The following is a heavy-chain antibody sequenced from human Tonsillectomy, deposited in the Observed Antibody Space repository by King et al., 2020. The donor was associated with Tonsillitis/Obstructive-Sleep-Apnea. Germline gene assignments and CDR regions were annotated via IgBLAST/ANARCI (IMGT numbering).Heavy chain of an antibody. D-gene: IGHD6-19*01. CDR3: ARDIGVAGTPGSPPFDP. Sequence: QLVQSGAEVKKPGASVKVSCKASGYTFTSYYFHWVRQAPGQGLEWMGIINPSGGGTSYAQGFQGRVTMTRDTSTSTVYMELSSLRSEDTALYYCARDIGVAGTPGSPPFDPWGQGTLVTVSS. J-gene: IGHJ5*02. V-gene: IGHV1-46*01. CDR2: INPSGGGT. CDR1: GYTFTSYY.